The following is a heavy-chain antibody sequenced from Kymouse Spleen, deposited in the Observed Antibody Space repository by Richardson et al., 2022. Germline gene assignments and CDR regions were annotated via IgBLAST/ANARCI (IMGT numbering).Heavy chain of an antibody. J-gene: IGHJ5*02. CDR2: IYPGDSDT. CDR3: ARRLRYFD*PSPWFDP. Sequence: EVQLVQSGAEVKKPGESLKISCKGSGYSFTSYWIGWVRQMPGKGLEWMGIIYPGDSDTRYSPSFQGQVTISADKSISTAYLQWSSLKASDTAMYYCARRLRYFD*PSPWFDPWGQGTLVTVSS. V-gene: IGHV5-51*01. CDR1: GYSFTSYW. D-gene: IGHD3-9*01.